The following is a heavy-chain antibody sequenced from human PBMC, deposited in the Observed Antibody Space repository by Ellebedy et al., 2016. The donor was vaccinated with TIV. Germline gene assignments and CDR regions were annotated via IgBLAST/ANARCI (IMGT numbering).Heavy chain of an antibody. Sequence: AASVKVSCKASDTYFIHWVRQAPGQGLEWMGIINPSGGSRSYAQKFQGRVTMTRDTSTTTVYMQLSSLTFEDTAVYYCARGLAIAGSRGVRFDPWGQGTLVTVSS. J-gene: IGHJ5*02. CDR2: INPSGGSR. CDR1: DTYF. V-gene: IGHV1-46*02. CDR3: ARGLAIAGSRGVRFDP. D-gene: IGHD3-22*01.